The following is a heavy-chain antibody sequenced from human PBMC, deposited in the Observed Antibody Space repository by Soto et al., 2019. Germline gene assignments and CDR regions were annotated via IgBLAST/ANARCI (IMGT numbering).Heavy chain of an antibody. J-gene: IGHJ3*02. Sequence: PSETLSLTCTVSGGSISSGGYYWSWIRQHPGKGLEWIGYIYYSGSTYYNPSLKSRVTISVDTSKNQFSLKLSSVTAADTAVYYCAGYPSGALWFGERTDAFDIWGQGTMVTVSS. CDR2: IYYSGST. V-gene: IGHV4-31*03. D-gene: IGHD3-10*01. CDR3: AGYPSGALWFGERTDAFDI. CDR1: GGSISSGGYY.